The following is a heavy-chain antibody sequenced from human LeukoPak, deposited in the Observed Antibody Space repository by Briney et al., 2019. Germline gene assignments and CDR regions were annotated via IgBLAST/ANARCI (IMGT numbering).Heavy chain of an antibody. Sequence: GGSLRLSCAASGFTFSTYWMHWVRQAPGKRLVWVSRFNSDGRSTYYADFVKGRFTMSRDNAKNTLYLEMNSLRADDTAVYYCARDARYNIDVWGQGTTVTVSS. D-gene: IGHD3-9*01. CDR2: FNSDGRST. CDR1: GFTFSTYW. CDR3: ARDARYNIDV. J-gene: IGHJ6*02. V-gene: IGHV3-74*01.